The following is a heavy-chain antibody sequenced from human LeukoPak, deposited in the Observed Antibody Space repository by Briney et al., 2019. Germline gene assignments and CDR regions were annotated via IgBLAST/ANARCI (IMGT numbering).Heavy chain of an antibody. J-gene: IGHJ4*02. CDR2: ISWNSGSI. CDR1: GFTFDDYA. V-gene: IGHV3-9*01. CDR3: AREFDY. Sequence: GGSLRLPCAASGFTFDDYAMHWVRQAPGKGLEWVSGISWNSGSIGYADSVKGRFTISRDNSKNTLYLQMNSLRAEDTAVYYCAREFDYWGQGTLVTVSS.